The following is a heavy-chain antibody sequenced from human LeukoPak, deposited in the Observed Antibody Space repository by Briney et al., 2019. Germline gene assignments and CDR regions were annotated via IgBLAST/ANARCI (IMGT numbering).Heavy chain of an antibody. CDR2: INVDGSQT. CDR3: ARDRAYNTFDY. Sequence: PGGSLRLSCAASGFTFSTSWMGWVRQAPGKGLECVASINVDGSQTFYVDSVRGRFTISRDNAKNSLYLQMISLRAEDTAVYYCARDRAYNTFDYWGQGTLATVSS. J-gene: IGHJ4*02. V-gene: IGHV3-7*01. D-gene: IGHD1-14*01. CDR1: GFTFSTSW.